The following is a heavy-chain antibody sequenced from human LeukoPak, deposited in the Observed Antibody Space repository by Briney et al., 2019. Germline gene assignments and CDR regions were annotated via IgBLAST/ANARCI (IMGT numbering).Heavy chain of an antibody. D-gene: IGHD3-10*01. CDR1: GFTFSSYD. CDR2: IGAAGDP. J-gene: IGHJ6*02. CDR3: VQMGRLSGSCPPTYYYYHMDV. V-gene: IGHV3-13*05. Sequence: PGGSLRLSCAASGFTFSSYDMHWVRQPTGKGLERVSAIGAAGDPYYPGSVKGRFTISRENAKNSLYLQMDSLRAGDTAEYYCVQMGRLSGSCPPTYYYYHMDVWGQGTTVTVSS.